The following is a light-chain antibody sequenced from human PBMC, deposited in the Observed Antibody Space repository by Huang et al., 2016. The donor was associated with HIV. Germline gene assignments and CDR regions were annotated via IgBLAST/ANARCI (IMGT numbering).Light chain of an antibody. J-gene: IGKJ1*01. CDR2: GPA. Sequence: EIVMTQSPATLSVSPGERATLSCRASQSVSNNLAWYQQTPGQVPRLLIYGPATRATGIPARFSGNGSGTEFTLTISSLQSEDFALYYCQQYNNWPPWTFGQGTKVEIK. V-gene: IGKV3-15*01. CDR1: QSVSNN. CDR3: QQYNNWPPWT.